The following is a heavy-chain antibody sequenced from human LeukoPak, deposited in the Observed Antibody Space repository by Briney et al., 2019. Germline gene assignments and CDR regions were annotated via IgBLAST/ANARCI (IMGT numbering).Heavy chain of an antibody. J-gene: IGHJ4*02. CDR3: ARSSSRLGYYFDY. D-gene: IGHD2-2*01. CDR2: ISYDGSNK. CDR1: GFTFSSYG. V-gene: IGHV3-30*03. Sequence: GGSLRLSCAASGFTFSSYGMHWVRQAPGKGLEWVAVISYDGSNKYYADSVKGRFTISRDNSKNTLYLQMNSLRAEDTAVYYCARSSSRLGYYFDYWGQGTLVTVSS.